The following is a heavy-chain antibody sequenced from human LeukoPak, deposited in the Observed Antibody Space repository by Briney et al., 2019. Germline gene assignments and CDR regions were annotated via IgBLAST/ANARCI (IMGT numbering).Heavy chain of an antibody. CDR2: ISGSGGST. V-gene: IGHV3-23*01. D-gene: IGHD2-2*02. J-gene: IGHJ6*02. CDR1: GFTFSSYA. CDR3: AKGGDCSSTSCYTHYYYYGMDV. Sequence: PGGSLRLSCAASGFTFSSYAMSWVRQAPGKGPEWVSAISGSGGSTYYADSVKGRFTISRDNSKNTLYLQMNSLRAEDTAVYYCAKGGDCSSTSCYTHYYYYGMDVWGQGTTVTVSS.